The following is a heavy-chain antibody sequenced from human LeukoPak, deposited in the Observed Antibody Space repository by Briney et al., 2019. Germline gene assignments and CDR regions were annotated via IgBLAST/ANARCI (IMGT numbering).Heavy chain of an antibody. CDR1: GFTFSSYA. V-gene: IGHV3-23*01. CDR2: ISGSGGST. D-gene: IGHD2-15*01. Sequence: PGGSLRLSCAASGFTFSSYAMSWVRQAPGKGLEWVSAISGSGGSTYYADSVKGRFTISRDNSKNTLYLQMNSLRAEDTAVYYCAKEPIYCSGGSCLPDGLFDYWGQGTLVTVSS. CDR3: AKEPIYCSGGSCLPDGLFDY. J-gene: IGHJ4*02.